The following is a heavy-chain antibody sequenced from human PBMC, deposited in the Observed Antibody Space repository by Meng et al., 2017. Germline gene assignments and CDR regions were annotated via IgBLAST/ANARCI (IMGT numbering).Heavy chain of an antibody. CDR1: GGSFSGDY. J-gene: IGHJ4*02. CDR2: INHSGST. D-gene: IGHD2-15*01. Sequence: QVQLQQLAAGLLKPSEALSLTCAVYGGSFSGDYWSWIRQPPGKGLEWIGEINHSGSTNYNPSLKSRVTISVDTSKNQFSLKLSSVTAADTAVYYCARGLGYCSGGSSCWGQGTLVTVSS. V-gene: IGHV4-34*01. CDR3: ARGLGYCSGGSSC.